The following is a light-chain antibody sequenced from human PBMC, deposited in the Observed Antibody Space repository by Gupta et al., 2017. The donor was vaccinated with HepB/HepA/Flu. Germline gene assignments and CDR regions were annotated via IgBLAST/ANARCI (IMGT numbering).Light chain of an antibody. Sequence: DIQMTQSPSSLSASVGDRVTITCRASQSISSYLNWYQQKPGTAPKLLIYAASSLQSGVPSRFSGSGSGTDFTLTISSLQPEDFATYYCQQSYSTPLTFGAGTKVDIE. CDR1: QSISSY. CDR3: QQSYSTPLT. J-gene: IGKJ3*01. V-gene: IGKV1-39*01. CDR2: AAS.